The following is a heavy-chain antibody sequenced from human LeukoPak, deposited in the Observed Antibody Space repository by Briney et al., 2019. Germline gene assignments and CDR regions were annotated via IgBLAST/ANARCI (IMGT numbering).Heavy chain of an antibody. V-gene: IGHV4-38-2*02. CDR3: ATYCSGGSCYSDDY. J-gene: IGHJ4*02. CDR1: GYSISSGYY. Sequence: SETLSLTCTVSGYSISSGYYWGWISQPPEKGLEWIGSIYYSGSTYYNPSLKSRVTISVDTSKNQFSLKLSSVTAADTAVYYCATYCSGGSCYSDDYWGQGTLVTVSS. CDR2: IYYSGST. D-gene: IGHD2-15*01.